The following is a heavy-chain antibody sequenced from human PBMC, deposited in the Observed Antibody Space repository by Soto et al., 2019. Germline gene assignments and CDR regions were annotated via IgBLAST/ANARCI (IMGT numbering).Heavy chain of an antibody. Sequence: GGSLRLSCAASGFTFSSYSMNWVRQAPGKGLEWVSSISSSSSYIYYADSVKGRFTISRDNAKYSLYLQMNSLRAEDTAVYYCARDSVVVPAATDYYYYYGMDVWGQGTTVTVSS. D-gene: IGHD2-2*01. J-gene: IGHJ6*02. CDR2: ISSSSSYI. CDR3: ARDSVVVPAATDYYYYYGMDV. V-gene: IGHV3-21*01. CDR1: GFTFSSYS.